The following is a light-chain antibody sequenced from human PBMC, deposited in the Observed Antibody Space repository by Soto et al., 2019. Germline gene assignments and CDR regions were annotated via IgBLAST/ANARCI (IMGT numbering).Light chain of an antibody. CDR3: SSYTSSSIDYV. Sequence: QSALTQPASVSGSPGQSITISCTGTSSDVGGYNYVSWYQQHPGKATKLMIYEVSNRPSGVSNRFSGSKSGNTASLTISGLQAEDEADYYCSSYTSSSIDYVFGTGNKLTVL. CDR1: SSDVGGYNY. J-gene: IGLJ1*01. V-gene: IGLV2-14*01. CDR2: EVS.